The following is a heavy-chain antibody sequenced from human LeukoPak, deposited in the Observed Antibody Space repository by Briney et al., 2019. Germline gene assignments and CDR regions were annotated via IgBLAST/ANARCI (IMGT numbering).Heavy chain of an antibody. Sequence: SETLSLTCTVSGGSISSGGYYWSWIRQHPGKGLEWIGYIYYSGSTYYNPSLKSRVTISVDTSKNQFSLKLSSVTAADTAVYYCARHQGGHDAFDIWGQGTMVTVSS. CDR1: GGSISSGGYY. D-gene: IGHD2-2*01. CDR3: ARHQGGHDAFDI. V-gene: IGHV4-31*03. J-gene: IGHJ3*02. CDR2: IYYSGST.